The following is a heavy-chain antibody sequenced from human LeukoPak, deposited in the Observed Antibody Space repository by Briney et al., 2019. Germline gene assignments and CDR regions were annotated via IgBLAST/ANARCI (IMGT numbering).Heavy chain of an antibody. CDR1: GFTFSSYN. CDR3: ARDPYSGSYGNYYYYFMDV. D-gene: IGHD1-26*01. CDR2: ITSGSSYI. J-gene: IGHJ6*03. Sequence: GGSLRLSCAASGFTFSSYNMNWVRQAPGKGLEGVSSITSGSSYIYYADSVKGRFTISRDNAKNSLYLQMNSLRAEDTAVYYCARDPYSGSYGNYYYYFMDVWGKGTTVTISS. V-gene: IGHV3-21*01.